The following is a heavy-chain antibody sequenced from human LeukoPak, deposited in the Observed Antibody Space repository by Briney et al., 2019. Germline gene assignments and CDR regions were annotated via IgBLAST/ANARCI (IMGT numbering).Heavy chain of an antibody. D-gene: IGHD2-15*01. J-gene: IGHJ4*02. CDR2: INHSGST. CDR1: GGSFSGYY. CDR3: ASECSGGSCPNYFDY. V-gene: IGHV4-34*01. Sequence: PSETLSLTCAVYGGSFSGYYWSWIRQPPGKGLEWIGEINHSGSTNYNPSLKSRVTISVSTSKNQFSLKLSSVTAADTAVYYCASECSGGSCPNYFDYWGQGTLVTVSS.